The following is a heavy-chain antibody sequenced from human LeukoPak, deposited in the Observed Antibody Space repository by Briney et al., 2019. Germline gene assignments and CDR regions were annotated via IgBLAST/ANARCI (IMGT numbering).Heavy chain of an antibody. CDR3: ARCSGVFGSSGY. Sequence: PGRSLRLSCVASGFSFSSYSMNWVRQAPGKGLEWVSTISSGTGSYIYYADSVRGRFTISRDNAKNSLYLQMNSLRAEDTAVYYCARCSGVFGSSGYWGQGTLVTVSS. CDR1: GFSFSSYS. CDR2: ISSGTGSYI. D-gene: IGHD6-6*01. V-gene: IGHV3-21*01. J-gene: IGHJ4*02.